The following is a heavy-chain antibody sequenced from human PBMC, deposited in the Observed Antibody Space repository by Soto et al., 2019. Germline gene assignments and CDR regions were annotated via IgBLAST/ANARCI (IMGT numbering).Heavy chain of an antibody. V-gene: IGHV4-30-4*01. CDR2: IHYSGST. CDR3: ARDQASRVDP. CDR1: GGSISSGDYY. Sequence: SETLSLTCTVSGGSISSGDYYWSWIRQPPGKGLEWIGYIHYSGSTYYNPSLKSRVTISVDTSKNQFSLKLSSVTAADTAVYYCARDQASRVDPWGQGTLVTVSS. J-gene: IGHJ5*02.